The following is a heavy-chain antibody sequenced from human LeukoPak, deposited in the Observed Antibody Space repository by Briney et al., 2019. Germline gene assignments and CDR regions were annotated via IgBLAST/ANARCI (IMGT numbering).Heavy chain of an antibody. J-gene: IGHJ6*03. V-gene: IGHV5-51*01. CDR1: GYSFTSYW. D-gene: IGHD6-19*01. Sequence: GESLKISCKGSGYSFTSYWIGWVRQMPGKGLEWMGIIYPGDSDTRYSPSFQGQVTISADKSISTAYLQWSSLKASDTAMYYCARQSYSSGHEGNYYYYYYMDVWGKGTTVTVSS. CDR3: ARQSYSSGHEGNYYYYYYMDV. CDR2: IYPGDSDT.